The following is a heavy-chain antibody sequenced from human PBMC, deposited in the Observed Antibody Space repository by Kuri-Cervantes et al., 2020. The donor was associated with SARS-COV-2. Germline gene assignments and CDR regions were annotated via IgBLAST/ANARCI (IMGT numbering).Heavy chain of an antibody. J-gene: IGHJ5*02. CDR2: INQDGSEK. V-gene: IGHV3-7*04. Sequence: GESLKISCAASGFTFSYYWVSWVRPAPGKGVEWVANINQDGSEKYYVGAVKGRSTIPRDNAKNSLYLQMNSLRAEDTAVEYCARDGWGSTSHNWFDPWGQGTLVTVSS. D-gene: IGHD2-2*01. CDR3: ARDGWGSTSHNWFDP. CDR1: GFTFSYYW.